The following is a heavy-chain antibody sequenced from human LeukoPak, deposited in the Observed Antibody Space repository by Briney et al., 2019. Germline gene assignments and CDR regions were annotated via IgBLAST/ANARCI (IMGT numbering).Heavy chain of an antibody. CDR2: ISYDGSNK. CDR1: GFTFSSYA. D-gene: IGHD3-22*01. V-gene: IGHV3-30-3*01. Sequence: PGRSLRLSCAASGFTFSSYAMHWVRQAPGKGLEWVAVISYDGSNKYYADSVKGRFTISRDNSKNTLYLQMNSLRAEDTAVYYCAKGPSLPYYYDSSGYTGDAFDIWGQGTMVAVSS. J-gene: IGHJ3*02. CDR3: AKGPSLPYYYDSSGYTGDAFDI.